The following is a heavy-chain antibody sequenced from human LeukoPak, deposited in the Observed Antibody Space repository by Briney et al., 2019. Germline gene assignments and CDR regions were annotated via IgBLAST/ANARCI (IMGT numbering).Heavy chain of an antibody. D-gene: IGHD2-8*01. CDR3: AREEWWFDY. Sequence: PGGSLRLSCAASGFTFTTYWMSWVRQAPGKGLEWVANIKHDGSEKNYVDSVKGRFTISRDNAKNSLYLQMNSLRAEDTAVYFCAREEWWFDYWGQGTLVTVSS. J-gene: IGHJ5*01. CDR2: IKHDGSEK. V-gene: IGHV3-7*01. CDR1: GFTFTTYW.